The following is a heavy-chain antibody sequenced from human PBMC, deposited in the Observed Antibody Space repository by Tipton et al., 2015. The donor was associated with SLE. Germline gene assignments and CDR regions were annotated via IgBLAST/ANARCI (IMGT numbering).Heavy chain of an antibody. D-gene: IGHD5-12*01. Sequence: LRLSCTVSGGSVSSVGYYWSWIRLQPGKGLEWIGYIYYIGSGSTSYNPSLKNRLTISVDTSKNQFSLKLSSVTAADTAVYYCARDRSRGYGSFDDWGQGTLVTVSS. V-gene: IGHV4-31*02. CDR2: IYYIGSGST. J-gene: IGHJ4*02. CDR3: ARDRSRGYGSFDD. CDR1: GGSVSSVGYY.